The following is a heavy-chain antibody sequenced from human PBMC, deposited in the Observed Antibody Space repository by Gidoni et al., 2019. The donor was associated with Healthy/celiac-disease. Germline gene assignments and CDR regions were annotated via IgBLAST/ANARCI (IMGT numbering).Heavy chain of an antibody. D-gene: IGHD2-21*02. CDR3: ARGCGGDCYSNPVDY. J-gene: IGHJ4*02. CDR2: INHSGST. CDR1: GGSFSGYS. V-gene: IGHV4-34*01. Sequence: QVQLQQRGAGLLQPSQILSRTCAVNGGSFSGYSCSWIRQPPGKGLEWIGEINHSGSTNYNPALKSRVTISVDTSKNQFSLMLSSVTAADTAVYYCARGCGGDCYSNPVDYWGQGTLVTVSS.